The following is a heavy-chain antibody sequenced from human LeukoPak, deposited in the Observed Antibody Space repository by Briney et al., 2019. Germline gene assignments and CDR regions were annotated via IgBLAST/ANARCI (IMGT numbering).Heavy chain of an antibody. V-gene: IGHV3-30*01. D-gene: IGHD3-3*01. CDR1: GFTFSNDA. J-gene: IGHJ6*03. CDR3: ARGPSIYDFNYMDV. CDR2: ISYDGRNQ. Sequence: PGGSLRLSCAASGFTFSNDAMHWVRQPPGKGLERVAVISYDGRNQYYADSVKGRFTISRDNSKNMLYLQMNSLRAEDTAVYYCARGPSIYDFNYMDVWGRGTTVTVSS.